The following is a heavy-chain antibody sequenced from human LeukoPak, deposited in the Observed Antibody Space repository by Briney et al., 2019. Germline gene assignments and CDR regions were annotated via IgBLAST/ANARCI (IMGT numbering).Heavy chain of an antibody. Sequence: KPSETLSLPRTISGGSISSSSYYWGWIRQPPGKGLEWIGSIYYSGSTYYNPSLKSRVTISVDTSKNQFSLKLSSVTAADTAVYYCARHSWGWYYFGYWGQGTLVTVSS. CDR1: GGSISSSSYY. J-gene: IGHJ4*02. CDR2: IYYSGST. D-gene: IGHD6-19*01. CDR3: ARHSWGWYYFGY. V-gene: IGHV4-39*01.